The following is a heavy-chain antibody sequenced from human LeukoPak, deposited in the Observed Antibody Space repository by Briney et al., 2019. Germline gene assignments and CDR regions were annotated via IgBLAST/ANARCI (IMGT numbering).Heavy chain of an antibody. Sequence: PGGSLRLSCAASGFTFSSYAMSWVRQAPGKGLEWVSAISGSGGSTYYADSVKGRFTISGDNSKNTLYLQMNSLRAEDTAVYYCAKGQAMAPYRLFDYWGQGTLVPVSS. CDR1: GFTFSSYA. J-gene: IGHJ4*02. V-gene: IGHV3-23*01. CDR3: AKGQAMAPYRLFDY. CDR2: ISGSGGST. D-gene: IGHD5-18*01.